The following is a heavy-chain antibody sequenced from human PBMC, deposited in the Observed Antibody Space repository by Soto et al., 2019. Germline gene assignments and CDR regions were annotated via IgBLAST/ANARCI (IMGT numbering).Heavy chain of an antibody. V-gene: IGHV3-33*06. D-gene: IGHD3-10*01. J-gene: IGHJ6*02. CDR3: AKVIGLWFEGLDG. Sequence: QVQVVESGGGVVQPGRSLRLSCATSGFSFSRIAMHWVRQAPGKGLEWVAAIWHDGSNEQSADSVKGRLGISRDSSKNTVYLQMNSLTAEDTAVYYCAKVIGLWFEGLDGWGQGTTVTVSS. CDR2: IWHDGSNE. CDR1: GFSFSRIA.